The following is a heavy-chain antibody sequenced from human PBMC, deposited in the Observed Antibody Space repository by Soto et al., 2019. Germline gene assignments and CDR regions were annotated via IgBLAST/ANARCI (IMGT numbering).Heavy chain of an antibody. CDR3: AREDNYGMDV. D-gene: IGHD2-15*01. V-gene: IGHV3-33*01. CDR2: IWYDGSNK. Sequence: QVQLVESGGGVVQPGRSLRLSCAASGFTFSSYGMHWFRQAPGKGLEWVAVIWYDGSNKYYADSVKGRFTISRDNSKNTLYLQMNSLRAQDTAVYYCAREDNYGMDVWVQGTTVTVSS. CDR1: GFTFSSYG. J-gene: IGHJ6*02.